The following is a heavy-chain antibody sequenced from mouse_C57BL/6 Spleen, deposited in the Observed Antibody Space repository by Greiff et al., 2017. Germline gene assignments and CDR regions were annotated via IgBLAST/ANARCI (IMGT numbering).Heavy chain of an antibody. J-gene: IGHJ2*01. Sequence: QVQLQQPGAELVKPGASVKLSCKASGYTFTSYWMHWVKQRPGQGLEWIGMIHPNSGSTNYNEKFKSKATLTVDKSSSTAYMQLSSLTSEDSAVYYCARGGDYDGLYYFDYWGPGTTLTVSS. D-gene: IGHD1-2*01. V-gene: IGHV1-64*01. CDR1: GYTFTSYW. CDR2: IHPNSGST. CDR3: ARGGDYDGLYYFDY.